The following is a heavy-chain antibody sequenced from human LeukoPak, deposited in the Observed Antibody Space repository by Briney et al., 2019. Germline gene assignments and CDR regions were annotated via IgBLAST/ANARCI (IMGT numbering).Heavy chain of an antibody. V-gene: IGHV1-46*01. Sequence: ASVKVSCKASGYTFTSYYMHWVRQAPGQGLEWMGIINPSGGSTSYAQKFQGRVTMTRDMSTSTVYMELSSLRSEDTAVYYCARGTSGSGWYVSFDYWGQGTLVTVSS. CDR1: GYTFTSYY. CDR3: ARGTSGSGWYVSFDY. CDR2: INPSGGST. D-gene: IGHD6-19*01. J-gene: IGHJ4*02.